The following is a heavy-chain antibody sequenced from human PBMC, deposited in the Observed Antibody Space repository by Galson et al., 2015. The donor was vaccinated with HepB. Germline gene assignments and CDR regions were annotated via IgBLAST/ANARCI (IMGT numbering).Heavy chain of an antibody. CDR2: IKEAGSQK. V-gene: IGHV3-7*03. D-gene: IGHD3-10*01. Sequence: SLRLSCAASGFSFRNYWMTWVRQAPGKGLEWVASIKEAGSQKYYVDSVKGRFTISRDDAKNSLYLHMNSLRADDTAIYYCARDRGNFQFGDLFSDAFGIWGQGTLVTVSS. CDR3: ARDRGNFQFGDLFSDAFGI. J-gene: IGHJ3*02. CDR1: GFSFRNYW.